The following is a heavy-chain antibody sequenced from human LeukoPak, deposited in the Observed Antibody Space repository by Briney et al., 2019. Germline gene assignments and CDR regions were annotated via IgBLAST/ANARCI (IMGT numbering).Heavy chain of an antibody. CDR3: ARGGSGYPRRYFDY. J-gene: IGHJ4*02. V-gene: IGHV1-69*06. CDR2: IIPIFGTA. CDR1: GGTFSSYA. D-gene: IGHD3-22*01. Sequence: SVKVSCKASGGTFSSYAISWVRQAPGQGLEWMGGIIPIFGTANYAQKFQGRVTITADKSTSTAYMELSSLRSEDTAVYYCARGGSGYPRRYFDYWGQGTLVTVSS.